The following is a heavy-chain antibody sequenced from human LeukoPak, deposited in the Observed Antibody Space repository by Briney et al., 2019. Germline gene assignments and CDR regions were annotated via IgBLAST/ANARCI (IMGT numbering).Heavy chain of an antibody. J-gene: IGHJ4*02. CDR3: ARVYSSGSRYYFDY. V-gene: IGHV3-23*01. CDR2: FSGSGDNT. D-gene: IGHD1-26*01. CDR1: GFIFSNYA. Sequence: GGSLRLSCAASGFIFSNYAMSWVRQAPGKGLEWVSTFSGSGDNTYYADSVKGRFTISRDNAKNSLYLQMNSLRAEDTAVYYCARVYSSGSRYYFDYWGQGTLVTVSS.